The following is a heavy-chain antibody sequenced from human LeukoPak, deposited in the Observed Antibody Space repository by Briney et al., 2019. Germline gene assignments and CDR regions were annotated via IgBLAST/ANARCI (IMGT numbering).Heavy chain of an antibody. J-gene: IGHJ3*02. CDR2: INPNSGGT. CDR3: ARAPMVRGAPADAFDI. CDR1: GYTFTGYY. V-gene: IGHV1-2*04. D-gene: IGHD3-10*01. Sequence: ASVKVSCKASGYTFTGYYMHWVRQAPGQGLEWMGWINPNSGGTNYAQKFQGWVTMTRDTSISTAYMGLSRLRSDDTAVYYCARAPMVRGAPADAFDIWGQGTMVTVSS.